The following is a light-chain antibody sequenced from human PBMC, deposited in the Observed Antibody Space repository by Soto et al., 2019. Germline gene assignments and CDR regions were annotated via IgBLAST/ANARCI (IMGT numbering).Light chain of an antibody. CDR1: SSDDGDSNY. CDR2: EVS. CDR3: SSYTSNNILYD. V-gene: IGLV2-14*01. Sequence: QSALTQPASVSGSPGQSITSTCTGTSSDDGDSNYVSWYQQHPGKAPKLMIYEVSNRSSGVSDRFSGSKSGKTAFLTTSGLQAEDQAAYSSSSYTSNNILYDFRTGSKVT. J-gene: IGLJ1*01.